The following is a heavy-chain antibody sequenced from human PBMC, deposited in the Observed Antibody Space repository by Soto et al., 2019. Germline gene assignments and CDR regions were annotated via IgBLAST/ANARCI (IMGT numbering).Heavy chain of an antibody. Sequence: EVQILETGGGLVQPGGSLRLSCAASGFTFSNYAMNWVRQAPGKGLEWVSGIRGSDYTYSADSVKGRFTISRDNSKNTLYLQMNRLRVEDTAIYYCAKDPPNSVPAAFDYWGQGTLVTVSS. D-gene: IGHD2-2*01. V-gene: IGHV3-23*01. J-gene: IGHJ4*02. CDR3: AKDPPNSVPAAFDY. CDR2: IRGSDYT. CDR1: GFTFSNYA.